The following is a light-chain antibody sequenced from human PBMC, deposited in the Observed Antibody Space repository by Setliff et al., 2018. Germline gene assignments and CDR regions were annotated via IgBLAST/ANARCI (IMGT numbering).Light chain of an antibody. CDR3: QSYDSSLSADV. CDR2: GNN. CDR1: SSNIGAGYD. J-gene: IGLJ1*01. Sequence: SALAQPPSVSGAPGQRVTISCAGSSSNIGAGYDVHWYQQLPGTAPKLLIYGNNIRPSGVPDRFSGSQSGTSASLAITGLHAEDEADYYCQSYDSSLSADVFGTGTKGTVL. V-gene: IGLV1-40*01.